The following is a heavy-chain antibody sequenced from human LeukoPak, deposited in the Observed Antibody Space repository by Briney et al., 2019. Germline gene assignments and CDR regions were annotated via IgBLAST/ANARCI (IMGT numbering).Heavy chain of an antibody. J-gene: IGHJ4*02. D-gene: IGHD6-13*01. CDR1: GSTFSSYA. CDR2: ISGSGGST. CDR3: ARRIAAAGTRGFDY. Sequence: GGPLRLSCAASGSTFSSYAMSWVRQAPGKGLEWVSAISGSGGSTYYADSVKGRSTISRDTSKNTLYLQMNSLRAEDTAVYYCARRIAAAGTRGFDYWGQGTLVPVSS. V-gene: IGHV3-23*01.